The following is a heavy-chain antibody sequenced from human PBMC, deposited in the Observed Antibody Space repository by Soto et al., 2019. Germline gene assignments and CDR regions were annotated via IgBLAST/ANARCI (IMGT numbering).Heavy chain of an antibody. D-gene: IGHD4-17*01. J-gene: IGHJ5*02. CDR3: ARRPDFRDHGWFDP. CDR1: GGSIISTFYY. CDR2: IHYSGET. V-gene: IGHV4-39*01. Sequence: LATLSLTCTVSGGSIISTFYYWGWLRQPPGRGLEWIANIHYSGETHYSPSLKSRVAISVDTSKSQFSLTLDSVTAADTAVYYCARRPDFRDHGWFDPWGQGILVTVSS.